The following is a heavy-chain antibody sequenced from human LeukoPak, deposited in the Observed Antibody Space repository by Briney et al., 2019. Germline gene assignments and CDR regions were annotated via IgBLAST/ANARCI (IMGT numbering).Heavy chain of an antibody. Sequence: GGSLRLSCTASGFTFGDYAMSWFRQAPGKGLEWVGFIRSKAYGGTTEYAAPVKGRFTISRDDSKSIAYLQMNSLKTEDTAVYYCTRSRGYGRFFNWFDPWGQGTLVTVSS. CDR3: TRSRGYGRFFNWFDP. CDR2: IRSKAYGGTT. CDR1: GFTFGDYA. J-gene: IGHJ5*02. D-gene: IGHD3-3*01. V-gene: IGHV3-49*03.